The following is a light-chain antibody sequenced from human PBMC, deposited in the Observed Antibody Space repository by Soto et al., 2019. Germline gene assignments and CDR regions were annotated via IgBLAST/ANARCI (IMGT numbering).Light chain of an antibody. CDR3: CSYAGSSTYI. J-gene: IGLJ1*01. CDR1: SSDVGSYNL. V-gene: IGLV2-23*02. CDR2: EVI. Sequence: QSVLTQPASVSGSPGQSITISCTGTSSDVGSYNLVSWYQQHPGKAPKLMIYEVIKRPSGVSNRFSGSKSGNTASLTISGLQAEDEADYYCCSYAGSSTYIFGTGTKLTVL.